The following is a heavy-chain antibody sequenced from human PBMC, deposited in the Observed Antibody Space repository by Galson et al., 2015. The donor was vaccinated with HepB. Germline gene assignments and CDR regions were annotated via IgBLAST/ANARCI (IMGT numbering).Heavy chain of an antibody. V-gene: IGHV3-30-3*01. Sequence: SLRLSCAASGFTFSSYAMHWVRQAPGKGLEWVAVISYDGSNKYYADSVKGRFTISRDNSKNTLYLQMNSLRAEDTAVYYCARVAYSSSWYPYYYYGMDVWGQGTTVTVSS. D-gene: IGHD6-13*01. CDR1: GFTFSSYA. CDR3: ARVAYSSSWYPYYYYGMDV. J-gene: IGHJ6*02. CDR2: ISYDGSNK.